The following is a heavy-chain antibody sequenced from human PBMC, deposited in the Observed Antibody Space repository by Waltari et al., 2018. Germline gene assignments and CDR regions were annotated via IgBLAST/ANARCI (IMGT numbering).Heavy chain of an antibody. CDR2: INPSGGST. J-gene: IGHJ6*02. CDR1: EYTFPSSY. CDR3: ALDTGALWMDV. V-gene: IGHV1-46*01. Sequence: QVQLVQSGAEVKKPGASVKISCKTSEYTFPSSYTHWVRQAPGQGLEWMGIINPSGGSTIYAQKFQGRVTMTRDTSTSTVYMELSSLRSDDTAVYYCALDTGALWMDVWGQGTTVTVSS. D-gene: IGHD2-21*01.